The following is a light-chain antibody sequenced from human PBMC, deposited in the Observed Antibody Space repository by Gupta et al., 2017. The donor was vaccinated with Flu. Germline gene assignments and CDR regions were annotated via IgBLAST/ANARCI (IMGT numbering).Light chain of an antibody. V-gene: IGKV3-20*01. CDR1: QSVSSSY. CDR3: QKYGRSPYS. Sequence: EIVLTQSPVTLSLSPWERATLSCRASQSVSSSYLAWYQQRPGQAPRLLICGASSRSTGIPDRCSGSGSGSAFIIIISRMEAADIEVYYCQKYGRSPYSFGQGTKLEIK. CDR2: GAS. J-gene: IGKJ2*03.